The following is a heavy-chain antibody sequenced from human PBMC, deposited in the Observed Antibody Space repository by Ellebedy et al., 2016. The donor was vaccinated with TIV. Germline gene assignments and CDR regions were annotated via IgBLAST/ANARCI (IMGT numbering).Heavy chain of an antibody. J-gene: IGHJ1*01. CDR3: IFKGMSARLY. CDR2: ISSTSGHI. CDR1: GITFNDYS. Sequence: GESLKISCAASGITFNDYSMHWVRQAPGTGLEWISYISSTSGHIYYADSVKGRFTVSRDNSKNTLFLQVNSLRAEDRAVYYCIFKGMSARLYWGQGTLVTVSS. D-gene: IGHD3-3*01. V-gene: IGHV3-21*05.